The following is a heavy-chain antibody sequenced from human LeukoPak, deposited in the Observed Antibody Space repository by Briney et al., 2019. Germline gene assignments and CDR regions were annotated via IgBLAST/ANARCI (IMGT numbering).Heavy chain of an antibody. CDR2: INHSGST. D-gene: IGHD2-2*02. CDR3: ARGYCSSTSSYKGRGNYYMDV. CDR1: GGSFSGYY. J-gene: IGHJ6*03. V-gene: IGHV4-34*01. Sequence: SETLSLTCAVYGGSFSGYYWSWIRQPPGKGLEWIGEINHSGSTNYNPSLKSRVTISVDTSKNQFSLKLSSVTAADTAVYYCARGYCSSTSSYKGRGNYYMDVWGKGTTVTVSS.